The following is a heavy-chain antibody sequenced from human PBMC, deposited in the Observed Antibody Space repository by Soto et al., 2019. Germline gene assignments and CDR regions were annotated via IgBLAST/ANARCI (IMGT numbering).Heavy chain of an antibody. J-gene: IGHJ5*02. Sequence: GASVKVSCKSSGYTFTRYEINWVRRATGQGLEWLGWMNPNSGNTGYEQKFQGRVTMTRNTSISTAYMELSSLRSEDTAVYYCARGTRSPDPWGQGNLVTGSS. V-gene: IGHV1-8*01. CDR3: ARGTRSPDP. CDR1: GYTFTRYE. CDR2: MNPNSGNT.